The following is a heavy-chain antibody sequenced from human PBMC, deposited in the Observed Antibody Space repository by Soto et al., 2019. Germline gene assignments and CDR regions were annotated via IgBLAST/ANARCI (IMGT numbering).Heavy chain of an antibody. CDR2: IIPIFGTA. CDR3: ARKGHSSGYYDPEGDQYYFDY. Sequence: ASVKVSCKASGGTFSSYAISWVRQAPGQGLEWMGGIIPIFGTANYAQKFQGRVTITADESTSTAYMELSSLRSEDTAVYYCARKGHSSGYYDPEGDQYYFDYWGQGTLVTVSS. CDR1: GGTFSSYA. D-gene: IGHD3-22*01. V-gene: IGHV1-69*13. J-gene: IGHJ4*02.